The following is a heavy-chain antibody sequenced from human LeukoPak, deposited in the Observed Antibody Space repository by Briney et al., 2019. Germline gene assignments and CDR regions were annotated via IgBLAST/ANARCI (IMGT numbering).Heavy chain of an antibody. J-gene: IGHJ4*02. CDR1: GGSISSSSYY. CDR2: IYYRGST. D-gene: IGHD6-6*01. V-gene: IGHV4-39*01. CDR3: ARGIAARHFDY. Sequence: SETLPLTCTVSGGSISSSSYYWGWIRQPPGKGLEWIGSIYYRGSTYYNPSLKSRVTISVDTSKNQFSLKLSSVTAADTAVYYCARGIAARHFDYWGQGTLVTVSS.